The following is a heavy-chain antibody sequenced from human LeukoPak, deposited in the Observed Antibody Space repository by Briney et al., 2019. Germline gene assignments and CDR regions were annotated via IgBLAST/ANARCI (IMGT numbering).Heavy chain of an antibody. D-gene: IGHD2-2*02. J-gene: IGHJ6*03. CDR2: MNPNSGST. CDR1: GYTFTSYN. V-gene: IGHV1-8*03. CDR3: ARTGVPDSIQVGYYYHYMDT. Sequence: ASVKVSCKASGYTFTSYNINWVRQAPGQGLEWMAWMNPNSGSTGYAQKFQGRVTITRDTSISTAYMVLSSLRSDDTAVYYCARTGVPDSIQVGYYYHYMDTWGKGNTMTASS.